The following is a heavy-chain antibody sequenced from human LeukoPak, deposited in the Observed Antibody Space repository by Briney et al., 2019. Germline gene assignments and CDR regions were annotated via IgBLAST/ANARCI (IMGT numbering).Heavy chain of an antibody. CDR3: ARMTTGHDY. CDR2: VNHSGYT. D-gene: IGHD4-17*01. Sequence: SETLSLTCGVSGTSFTSYYWSWIRQTPGKGLEWIGEVNHSGYTNINPSLKSRVTISVDTSKNPFSLMMTSVTAADTAVYFCARMTTGHDYWGQGTLVSAPS. J-gene: IGHJ4*02. CDR1: GTSFTSYY. V-gene: IGHV4-34*01.